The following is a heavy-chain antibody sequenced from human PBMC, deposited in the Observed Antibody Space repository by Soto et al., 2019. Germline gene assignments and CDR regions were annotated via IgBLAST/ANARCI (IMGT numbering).Heavy chain of an antibody. V-gene: IGHV3-48*04. CDR1: GFTFSSYS. Sequence: GGSLRLSCAASGFTFSSYSMNWVRQAPGKGLEWVSYISSSSSTIYYADSVKGRFTISRDNAKNSLYLQMNSLRAEDTAVYYCASPLTGDRKLWYFDLWGRGTLVTVSS. CDR2: ISSSSSTI. CDR3: ASPLTGDRKLWYFDL. D-gene: IGHD7-27*01. J-gene: IGHJ2*01.